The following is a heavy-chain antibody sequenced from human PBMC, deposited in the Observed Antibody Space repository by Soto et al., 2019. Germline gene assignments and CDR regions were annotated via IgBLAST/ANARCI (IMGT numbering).Heavy chain of an antibody. CDR2: IILPFGTP. V-gene: IGHV1-69*12. J-gene: IGHJ4*02. CDR1: GGTFNNYA. CDR3: ARGPDYEGYFDY. Sequence: QVRLVQSGAEVKKPWSSVKVSCEASGGTFNNYAVGWVRQAPGLGLEWMGVIILPFGTPNYAQKFQGRVTIAADESRTTAYMELSGLRSEDTAVYYCARGPDYEGYFDYWGRGTLVTVSS. D-gene: IGHD3-22*01.